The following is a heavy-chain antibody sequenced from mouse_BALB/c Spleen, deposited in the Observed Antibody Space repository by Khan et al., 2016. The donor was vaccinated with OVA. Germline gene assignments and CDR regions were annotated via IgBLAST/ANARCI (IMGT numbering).Heavy chain of an antibody. V-gene: IGHV1S81*02. J-gene: IGHJ3*01. CDR2: INPSNGVT. CDR3: TRGGYGSPFAY. D-gene: IGHD1-1*01. Sequence: QVQLKESGAELVKPGASVKLSCKASGYTFTSFYIYWVKQRPGQGLEGVGEINPSNGVTNFTEKFKSKATLTVDKSSSTAYMQFSSLTSEDSAVYYCTRGGYGSPFAYWGQGTLVTVS. CDR1: GYTFTSFY.